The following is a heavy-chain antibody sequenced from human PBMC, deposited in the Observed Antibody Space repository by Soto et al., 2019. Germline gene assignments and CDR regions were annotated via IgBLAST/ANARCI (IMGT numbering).Heavy chain of an antibody. Sequence: SETLSLTSTVYGGSISSYYWSWIRRPAGKGLEWIGRIYTSGSTNYNPSLKSRVTMSVDTSKNQFSLKLSSVTAADTAGYDSARDRGAYRWFDHSGQGSLVT. V-gene: IGHV4-4*07. J-gene: IGHJ5*02. CDR1: GGSISSYY. CDR3: ARDRGAYRWFDH. CDR2: IYTSGST. D-gene: IGHD3-10*01.